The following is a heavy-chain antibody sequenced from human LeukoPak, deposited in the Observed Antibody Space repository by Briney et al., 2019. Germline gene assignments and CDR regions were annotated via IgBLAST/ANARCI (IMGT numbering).Heavy chain of an antibody. Sequence: ASVKVSCKASGYTFTSYGISWVRQAPGQGLEWMGWISAYNGNTNYAQKLQGRVTMTTDTSTSTAYMELRSLRSDDTAVYYCARDWNNWDDDWFDPWGQGTLVTVSS. CDR1: GYTFTSYG. D-gene: IGHD1-1*01. J-gene: IGHJ5*02. CDR2: ISAYNGNT. CDR3: ARDWNNWDDDWFDP. V-gene: IGHV1-18*01.